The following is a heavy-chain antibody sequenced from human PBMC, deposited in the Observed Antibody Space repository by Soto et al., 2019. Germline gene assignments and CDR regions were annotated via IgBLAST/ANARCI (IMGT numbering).Heavy chain of an antibody. D-gene: IGHD5-12*01. J-gene: IGHJ3*02. V-gene: IGHV4-39*07. CDR2: IYHSGST. CDR3: ARDSAGYGDAFDI. CDR1: SAPVDSSTYS. Sequence: PSETLSLTCTVSSAPVDSSTYSWGWIRQPPGKGLEWIGSIYHSGSTYYNPSLNSRVTISVDRSKNQFSLKLSSVTAADTAVYYCARDSAGYGDAFDIWGQGTMVTVS.